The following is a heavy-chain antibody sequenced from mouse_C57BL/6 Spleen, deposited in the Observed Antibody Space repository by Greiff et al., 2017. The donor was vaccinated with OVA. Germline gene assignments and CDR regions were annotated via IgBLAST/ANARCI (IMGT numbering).Heavy chain of an antibody. CDR1: GFTFSDFY. D-gene: IGHD4-1*01. CDR3: ARANWDWYFDV. V-gene: IGHV7-1*01. CDR2: SRNKANDYTT. Sequence: EVMLVESGGGLVQSGRSLRLSCATSGFTFSDFYMEWVRQAPGKGLEWIAASRNKANDYTTEYSASVKGRFIVSRDTSQSILYLQMNALRAADTAIYYCARANWDWYFDVWGTGTTVTVSS. J-gene: IGHJ1*03.